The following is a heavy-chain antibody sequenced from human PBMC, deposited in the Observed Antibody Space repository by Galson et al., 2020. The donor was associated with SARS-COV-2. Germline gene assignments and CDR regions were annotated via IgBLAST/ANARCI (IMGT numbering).Heavy chain of an antibody. V-gene: IGHV3-43*01. CDR1: GFTFDDYT. Sequence: GESLKISCAASGFTFDDYTMHWVRQAPGKGLERVSLISWDGGSTYYADSVKGRFTISRDNSKNSLYLQMNSLRTEDTALYYCAKAGRWFGELLHFDYWGQGTLVTVSS. J-gene: IGHJ4*02. D-gene: IGHD3-10*01. CDR2: ISWDGGST. CDR3: AKAGRWFGELLHFDY.